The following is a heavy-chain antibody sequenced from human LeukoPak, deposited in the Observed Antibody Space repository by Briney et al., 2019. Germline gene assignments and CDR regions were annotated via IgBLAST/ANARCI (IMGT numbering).Heavy chain of an antibody. J-gene: IGHJ4*02. CDR2: IKSKADGGIS. Sequence: PGGSLRLSCAASGFTFSSYAMTWVRQAPGKGLEWVGRIKSKADGGISDYAEPVKGRFTFSRDDSKNTLYLLMNGLKTEDTAVYYCTTTYHYDSSPGSFDYWGQGTLVTVSS. V-gene: IGHV3-15*01. CDR1: GFTFSSYA. D-gene: IGHD3-22*01. CDR3: TTTYHYDSSPGSFDY.